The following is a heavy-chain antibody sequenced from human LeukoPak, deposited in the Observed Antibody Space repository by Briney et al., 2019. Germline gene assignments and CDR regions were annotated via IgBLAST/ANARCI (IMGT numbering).Heavy chain of an antibody. CDR2: ISIGSRAI. D-gene: IGHD5-18*01. V-gene: IGHV3-48*01. J-gene: IGHJ4*02. Sequence: GGSLRLSCAASGFTLSNYHINWVRQAPGKGLEWVSYISIGSRAIYYADSVKGRFTISRDNSKNSLYLQMNSLRAEDTAVYYCARAGGYSYGSGHFDYWGQGTLVTVSS. CDR1: GFTLSNYH. CDR3: ARAGGYSYGSGHFDY.